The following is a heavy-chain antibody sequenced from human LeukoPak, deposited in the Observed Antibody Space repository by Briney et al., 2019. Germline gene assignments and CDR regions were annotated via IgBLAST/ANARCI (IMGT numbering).Heavy chain of an antibody. CDR1: GYSFTTYW. CDR3: ARRAGEQDI. D-gene: IGHD1/OR15-1a*01. CDR2: IYPGDSDT. J-gene: IGHJ3*02. V-gene: IGHV5-51*01. Sequence: GESLKISCKASGYSFTTYWIAWVRQMPGRGLEWMGIIYPGDSDTGYSPSFQGQVTISADTSINTAYLQWGSLKASDTAMYYCARRAGEQDIWGQGTMVTVSS.